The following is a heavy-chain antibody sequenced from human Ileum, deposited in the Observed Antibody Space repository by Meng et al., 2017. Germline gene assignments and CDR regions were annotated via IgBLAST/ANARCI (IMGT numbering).Heavy chain of an antibody. CDR2: IRDSGDTT. Sequence: GGSLRLSCAASGLTFSIYGLTWVRQAPGKGLEWVATIRDSGDTTVYADSLRGRFTISRDRSTNTLYLQMNSLRAEDTAEYYCAKSGRNWSFDLWGPGTLVTVSS. V-gene: IGHV3-23*01. D-gene: IGHD7-27*01. CDR1: GLTFSIYG. J-gene: IGHJ2*01. CDR3: AKSGRNWSFDL.